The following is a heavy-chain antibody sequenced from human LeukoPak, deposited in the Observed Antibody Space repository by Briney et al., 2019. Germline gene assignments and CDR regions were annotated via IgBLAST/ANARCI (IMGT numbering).Heavy chain of an antibody. V-gene: IGHV3-7*01. J-gene: IGHJ3*02. CDR3: ARDLLYYDSNPASLAAFDI. D-gene: IGHD3-22*01. Sequence: GGSLRLSCAASRFTFDEYGMSWVRQPPGKGLEWVANIKQDGSAKYYVGSVKGRFTISRDNAKNSLYLQMNSLTAEDTAVYYCARDLLYYDSNPASLAAFDIWGQGTMVTVSS. CDR1: RFTFDEYG. CDR2: IKQDGSAK.